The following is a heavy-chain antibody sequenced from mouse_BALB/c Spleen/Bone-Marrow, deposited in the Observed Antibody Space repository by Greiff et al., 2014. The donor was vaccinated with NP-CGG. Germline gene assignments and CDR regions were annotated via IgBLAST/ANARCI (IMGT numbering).Heavy chain of an antibody. CDR3: ARGITTVVPYDMDY. J-gene: IGHJ4*01. CDR1: GYTFTSYV. D-gene: IGHD1-1*01. Sequence: LVESGPELVKPGASVKMSCKASGYTFTSYVMHWVKQKPGQGLEWIGYINPYNDGTKYNEKFKGKATLTSDKSSSTAYMELSSLTSEDSAVYYCARGITTVVPYDMDYWGQGTSVTVSS. CDR2: INPYNDGT. V-gene: IGHV1-14*01.